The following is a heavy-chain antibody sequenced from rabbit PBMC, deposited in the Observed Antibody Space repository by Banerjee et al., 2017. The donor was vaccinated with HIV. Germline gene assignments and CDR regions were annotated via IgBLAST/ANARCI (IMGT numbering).Heavy chain of an antibody. Sequence: QEQLEESGGDLVKPEGSLTLTCTASGFTISSSYRICWVRQAPGKGLEYIGYIGISSGRTWYASWAKGRFTISKTSSTTVTLQMTSLTAADTATYFCAKGLGGAAGNGYGLWGQGTLVAVS. CDR2: IGISSGRT. D-gene: IGHD8-1*01. CDR1: GFTISSSYR. J-gene: IGHJ6*01. CDR3: AKGLGGAAGNGYGL. V-gene: IGHV1S45*01.